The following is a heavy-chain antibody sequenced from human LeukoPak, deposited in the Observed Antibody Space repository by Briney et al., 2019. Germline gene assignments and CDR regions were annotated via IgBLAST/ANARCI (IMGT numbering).Heavy chain of an antibody. D-gene: IGHD6-19*01. V-gene: IGHV4-59*01. CDR2: IYGSGYT. J-gene: IGHJ4*02. Sequence: SETLSLTCTVSGGSISGWYWSWIRQPPGKGLEWIGNIYGSGYTNYNPSLKSRVTLSIDTSKNHFSLKLTSVTAADTATYYCARETSLAGFASGLGFNYWGQGILVSVSS. CDR1: GGSISGWY. CDR3: ARETSLAGFASGLGFNY.